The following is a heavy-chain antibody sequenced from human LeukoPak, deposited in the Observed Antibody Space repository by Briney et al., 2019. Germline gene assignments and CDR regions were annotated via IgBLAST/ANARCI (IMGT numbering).Heavy chain of an antibody. J-gene: IGHJ4*02. V-gene: IGHV3-30*03. CDR2: ISYDGSNK. CDR3: ARGKGYSYGRFDY. CDR1: GFTFSSYG. Sequence: GGSLRLSCAASGFTFSSYGMHWVRQAPGKGLEWVAVISYDGSNKYYADSVKGRFTISRDNSKNTLYLQMNSLRAEDTAVYYCARGKGYSYGRFDYWGQGTLVAVSP. D-gene: IGHD5-18*01.